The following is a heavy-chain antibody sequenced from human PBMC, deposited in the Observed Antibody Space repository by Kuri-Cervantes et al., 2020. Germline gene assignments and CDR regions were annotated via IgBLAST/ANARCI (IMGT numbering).Heavy chain of an antibody. CDR3: ARNDYYYYYYMDV. CDR2: IYHSGST. J-gene: IGHJ6*03. CDR1: GGSISSSNW. Sequence: SCTVSGGSISSSNWWSWVRQPPGKGLEWIGEIYHSGSTNYNPSLKSRVTISVDTSKNQFSLKLSSVTAADTAVYYCARNDYYYYYYMDVWGEGTTVTVSS. V-gene: IGHV4-4*02.